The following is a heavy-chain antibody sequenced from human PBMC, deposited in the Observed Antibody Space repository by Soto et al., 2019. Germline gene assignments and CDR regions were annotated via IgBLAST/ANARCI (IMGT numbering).Heavy chain of an antibody. Sequence: PSGTLSLTCTVSGGSIISSSYHWGWIRQPPGKGLEWMGSIYYSGKTYYNPSLRSRLTISVETSKNQLSLKLSAVTAADTAVYYCAGLERRYNYGFDYWGHGTTVTVSS. V-gene: IGHV4-39*01. J-gene: IGHJ4*03. CDR2: IYYSGKT. D-gene: IGHD5-18*01. CDR1: GGSIISSSYH. CDR3: AGLERRYNYGFDY.